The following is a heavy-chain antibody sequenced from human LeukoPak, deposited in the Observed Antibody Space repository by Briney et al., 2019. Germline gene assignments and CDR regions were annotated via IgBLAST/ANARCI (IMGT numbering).Heavy chain of an antibody. V-gene: IGHV1-2*06. Sequence: GASVKVSCKASGYTFTGYYMHWVRQAPGQGLEWMGRITPNSGGTNYAQKVQGRVTMTRDTSISTAYMELSRLRSDDTAVYYCARDLIYGDYAFDIWGQGTMVTVSS. J-gene: IGHJ3*02. CDR3: ARDLIYGDYAFDI. D-gene: IGHD4-17*01. CDR1: GYTFTGYY. CDR2: ITPNSGGT.